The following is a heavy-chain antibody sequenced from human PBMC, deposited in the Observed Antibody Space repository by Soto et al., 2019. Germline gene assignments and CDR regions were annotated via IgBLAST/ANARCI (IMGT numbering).Heavy chain of an antibody. CDR3: VSQRTTVPTQAYFDY. CDR1: CGSVTNSSYY. CDR2: VYYRGRS. V-gene: IGHV4-39*01. J-gene: IGHJ4*02. Sequence: PSETLSLTCTVSCGSVTNSSYYWGWIRQSPGKGLEWVGSVYYRGRSYSKSSAKSRVTISVGTSKNRFSLSLNSVTASDTAVYFCVSQRTTVPTQAYFDYWGPGALVTVSS. D-gene: IGHD4-17*01.